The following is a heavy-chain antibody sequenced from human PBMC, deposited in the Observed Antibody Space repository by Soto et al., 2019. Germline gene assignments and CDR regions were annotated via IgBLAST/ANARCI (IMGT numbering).Heavy chain of an antibody. CDR2: LYHIGST. D-gene: IGHD2-2*01. CDR3: RSSTSCYDESCVDV. CDR1: CYSIISGNY. V-gene: IGHV4-38-2*01. Sequence: SETLSLTCAFSCYSIISGNYWAWIRQPPGRGLEWIGSLYHIGSTHYNTSLKSRVTISVDTSKNHFSLELSSVTAADTAIYYCRSSTSCYDESCVDVWGQGTMVTV. J-gene: IGHJ6*02.